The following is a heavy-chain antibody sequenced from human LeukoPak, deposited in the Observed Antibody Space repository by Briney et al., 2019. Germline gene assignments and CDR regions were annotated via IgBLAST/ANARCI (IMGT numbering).Heavy chain of an antibody. J-gene: IGHJ4*02. CDR3: ARAIEVGAMTPFDY. CDR2: IYHSGST. Sequence: SETLSLTCTVSGYSISSGYSWGWIRQPPGKGLEWIGSIYHSGSTYYNPSLKSRVTISVDTSKNQFSLKLSSVTAADTAVYYCARAIEVGAMTPFDYWGQGTLVTVSS. D-gene: IGHD1-26*01. V-gene: IGHV4-38-2*02. CDR1: GYSISSGYS.